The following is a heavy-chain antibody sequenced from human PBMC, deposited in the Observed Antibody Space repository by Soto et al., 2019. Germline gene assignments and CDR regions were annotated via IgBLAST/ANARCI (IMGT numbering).Heavy chain of an antibody. J-gene: IGHJ4*02. V-gene: IGHV4-59*01. CDR2: IYYSGST. Sequence: LSLTCTVSGGSISSYYWSWIRQPPGKGLEWIGYIYYSGSTNYNPSLKSRVTISVDTSKNQFSLKLSSVTAADTAVYYCATYSGYDDDFDYWGQGTLVTVSS. D-gene: IGHD5-12*01. CDR3: ATYSGYDDDFDY. CDR1: GGSISSYY.